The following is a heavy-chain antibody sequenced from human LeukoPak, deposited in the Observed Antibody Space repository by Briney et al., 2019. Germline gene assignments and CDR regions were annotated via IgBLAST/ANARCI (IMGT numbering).Heavy chain of an antibody. D-gene: IGHD5-18*01. V-gene: IGHV5-51*01. CDR2: IYPGDSDT. J-gene: IGHJ4*02. CDR3: ARRDTAYVFSV. CDR1: GYTFTSYG. Sequence: ASVKVSCKASGYTFTSYGISWVRQAPGQGLEWMGIIYPGDSDTRYSPSFQGQVTISADKSISTAYLQWSSLKASDTAMYYCARRDTAYVFSVWGQGTLVTVSS.